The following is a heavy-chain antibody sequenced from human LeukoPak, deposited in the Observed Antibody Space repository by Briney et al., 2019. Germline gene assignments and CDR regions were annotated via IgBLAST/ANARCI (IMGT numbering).Heavy chain of an antibody. V-gene: IGHV3-30*02. D-gene: IGHD4-11*01. J-gene: IGHJ4*02. CDR1: GFTFSNYA. CDR3: ARGYYSDYGYLDY. CDR2: IRYDESNK. Sequence: PGGSLRLSCATSGFTFSNYAMHWVRQAPGKGLEWVAFIRYDESNKYYADSVKGRFTISRDNSKNTLYLQMNSLRAEDTAVYYCARGYYSDYGYLDYWGQGTLVTVSS.